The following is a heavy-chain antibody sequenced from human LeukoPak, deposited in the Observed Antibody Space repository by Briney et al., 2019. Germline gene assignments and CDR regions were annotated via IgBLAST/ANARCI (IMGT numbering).Heavy chain of an antibody. Sequence: SETPSLTCTVFGGSISSYYWSWIRQPPGRGLEWLGYISYSGSTSYNPSLKSRVTISLGTSRNQFSLKLTSVTAADTAVYHCARHGSGSSLALYPWGQGTLVTVSS. CDR2: ISYSGST. D-gene: IGHD3-10*01. V-gene: IGHV4-59*08. J-gene: IGHJ5*02. CDR1: GGSISSYY. CDR3: ARHGSGSSLALYP.